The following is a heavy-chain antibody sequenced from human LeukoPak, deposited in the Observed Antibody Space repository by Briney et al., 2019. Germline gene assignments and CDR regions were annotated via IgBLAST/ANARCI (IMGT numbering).Heavy chain of an antibody. J-gene: IGHJ4*02. CDR1: SGSISTYY. V-gene: IGHV4-59*12. Sequence: KPSETLSLTCTVSSGSISTYYWSWIRQPPGKGLEWIGYIHYSGSTYYNPSLKSRVTISVDTSKNQFSLKLSSVTAADTAVYYCARGVRWLQLSYFDYWGQGTLVTVSS. CDR2: IHYSGST. D-gene: IGHD5-24*01. CDR3: ARGVRWLQLSYFDY.